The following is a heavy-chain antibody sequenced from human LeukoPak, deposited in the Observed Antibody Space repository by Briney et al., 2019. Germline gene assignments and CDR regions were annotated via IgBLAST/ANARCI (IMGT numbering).Heavy chain of an antibody. D-gene: IGHD6-13*01. CDR3: AREDSSSWYTAPLEY. V-gene: IGHV1-18*01. CDR2: ISAYNGNT. CDR1: GYTFTSYG. J-gene: IGHJ4*02. Sequence: ASVKVSCKAYGYTFTSYGISWVRQAPGQGLEWMGWISAYNGNTNYAQKLQGRVTMTTDTSTSTAYMELRSLRSDDTAVYYCAREDSSSWYTAPLEYWGQGTLVTVSS.